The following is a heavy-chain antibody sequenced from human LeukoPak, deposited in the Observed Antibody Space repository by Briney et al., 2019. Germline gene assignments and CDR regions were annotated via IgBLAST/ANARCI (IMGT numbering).Heavy chain of an antibody. J-gene: IGHJ5*02. Sequence: GASVKVSCKASGYSFTSYYMHWVRQAPGKGFEWMGGFDPEDGETIYAQKFQGRVTMTEDTSTDTAYMELSSLRSEDTAVYYCATVLRVTTKPKYSSSWYNGWFDPWGQGTLVTVSS. CDR1: GYSFTSYY. D-gene: IGHD6-13*01. CDR3: ATVLRVTTKPKYSSSWYNGWFDP. CDR2: FDPEDGET. V-gene: IGHV1-24*01.